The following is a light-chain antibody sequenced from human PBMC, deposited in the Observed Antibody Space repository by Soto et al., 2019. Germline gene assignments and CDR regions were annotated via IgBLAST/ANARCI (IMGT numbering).Light chain of an antibody. V-gene: IGKV3-20*01. Sequence: EIVLTQSPGTLSLSPGERASLSYGASQSVDSYLAWYQQKPGQAPRLVIYGASNRATGIPDRVSGSGSGTSFTLTISRLEPQDFAVYYCQQYGSSPYTFGQGTKLEIK. CDR2: GAS. CDR1: QSVDSY. CDR3: QQYGSSPYT. J-gene: IGKJ2*01.